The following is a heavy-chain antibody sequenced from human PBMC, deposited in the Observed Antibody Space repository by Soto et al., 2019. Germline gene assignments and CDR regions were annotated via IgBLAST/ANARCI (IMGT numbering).Heavy chain of an antibody. D-gene: IGHD6-19*01. J-gene: IGHJ3*02. CDR1: GFTFSDYA. V-gene: IGHV3-23*01. Sequence: EVQLLESGGGLVQPGGSLRLSCAASGFTFSDYAMTWVRQAPGKGLEWVSVIGGAGSNIYYADSVKGRFTVSRDDTKKRLYLRMDILRVEDTAMYYCANVFVSCNGLYGPFGIWGPGTMVTGS. CDR3: ANVFVSCNGLYGPFGI. CDR2: IGGAGSNI.